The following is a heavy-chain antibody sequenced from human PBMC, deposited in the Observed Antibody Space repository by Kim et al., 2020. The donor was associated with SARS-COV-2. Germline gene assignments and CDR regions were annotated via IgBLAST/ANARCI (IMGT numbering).Heavy chain of an antibody. D-gene: IGHD5-12*01. CDR3: ARPQYSGYDFVGY. V-gene: IGHV5-10-1*01. Sequence: YSPSFQGHVTISADKSISTAYLQWSSLKASDTAMYYCARPQYSGYDFVGYWGQGTLVTVSS. J-gene: IGHJ4*02.